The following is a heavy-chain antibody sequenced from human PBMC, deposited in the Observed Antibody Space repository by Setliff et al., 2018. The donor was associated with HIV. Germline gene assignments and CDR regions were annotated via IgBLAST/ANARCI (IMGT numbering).Heavy chain of an antibody. CDR1: GYTFTGYY. D-gene: IGHD3-22*01. CDR2: INPNSGGT. V-gene: IGHV1-2*04. Sequence: ASVKVSCKASGYTFTGYYMHWVRQAPGQGLEWMGWINPNSGGTNYAQKFQGWVTMTRDTSICTAYMELSRLRSDDTAVHYCARAVPNYYDSSGLFDYWGQGTLVTVSS. CDR3: ARAVPNYYDSSGLFDY. J-gene: IGHJ4*02.